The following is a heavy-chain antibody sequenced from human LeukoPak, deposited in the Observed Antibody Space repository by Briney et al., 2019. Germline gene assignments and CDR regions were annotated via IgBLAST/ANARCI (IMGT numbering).Heavy chain of an antibody. V-gene: IGHV3-74*01. CDR1: GFTFSTYW. Sequence: GGSLRLSCAASGFTFSTYWMHWVRQAPGKGLEWVSQINTNGNSTTYADSVKGRFTVSRDNAKNTLYLQMNSLRAEDTAVYYCARELASGDWGQGTLVTVSS. CDR2: INTNGNST. J-gene: IGHJ4*02. D-gene: IGHD6-13*01. CDR3: ARELASGD.